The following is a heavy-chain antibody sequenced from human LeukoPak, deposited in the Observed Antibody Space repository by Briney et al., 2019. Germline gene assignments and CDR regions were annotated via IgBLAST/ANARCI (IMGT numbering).Heavy chain of an antibody. CDR2: ISDSGGST. Sequence: GGSLRLSCTASGFTFSSYVMSWVRQAPGKGLEWVSGISDSGGSTYYADSVKGRFTIPGDNSKNTLYLQMNSLRAEDTAVYYCAKLPGRAADYWGQGTLVTVSS. J-gene: IGHJ4*02. CDR3: AKLPGRAADY. V-gene: IGHV3-23*01. CDR1: GFTFSSYV.